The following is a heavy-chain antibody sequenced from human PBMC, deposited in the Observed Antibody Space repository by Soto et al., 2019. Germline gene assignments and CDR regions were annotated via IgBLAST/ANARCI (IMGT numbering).Heavy chain of an antibody. J-gene: IGHJ4*02. CDR2: ISSTSPTT. CDR3: ARDRDGDEDFDS. D-gene: IGHD2-15*01. CDR1: GFTINTYD. V-gene: IGHV3-48*02. Sequence: PGGSLRLSCEASGFTINTYDMNWVRQAPGKGLEWISFISSTSPTTSYADPVRGRFTISRDDARNSLYLQMNSLRDDDTAVYYCARDRDGDEDFDSWGQGTLVTVSS.